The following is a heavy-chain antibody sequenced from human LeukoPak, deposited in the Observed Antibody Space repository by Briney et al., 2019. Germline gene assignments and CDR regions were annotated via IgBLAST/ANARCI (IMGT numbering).Heavy chain of an antibody. CDR3: ARAPSLVFQDSSWYIY. CDR1: GYTFTGYY. D-gene: IGHD6-13*01. J-gene: IGHJ4*02. V-gene: IGHV1-2*02. Sequence: ASVNVSCKASGYTFTGYYMHWVRQAPGQGLEWMGWINPNSGGTNHAQKFQGRVTMTRDTSISTAYMELSRLRSDDTAVYYCARAPSLVFQDSSWYIYWGQGTLVTVSS. CDR2: INPNSGGT.